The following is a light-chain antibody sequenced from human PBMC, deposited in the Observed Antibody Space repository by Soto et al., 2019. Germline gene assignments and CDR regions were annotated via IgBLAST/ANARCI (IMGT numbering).Light chain of an antibody. J-gene: IGLJ1*01. CDR2: GDN. Sequence: QSVLTQPPSVSAAPGQKVTISCSGSSSNIGGNSVSWYQQLPGTAPKLLIYGDNKRPSGIPDRFSGSKSGTSATLGITGFQTGDEADYYCGSWDSSLSAYVVGTGTKVTVL. CDR1: SSNIGGNS. V-gene: IGLV1-51*01. CDR3: GSWDSSLSAYV.